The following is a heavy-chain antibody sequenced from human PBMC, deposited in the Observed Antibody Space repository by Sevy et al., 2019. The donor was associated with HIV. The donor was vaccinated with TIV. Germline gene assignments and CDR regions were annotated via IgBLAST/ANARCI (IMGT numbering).Heavy chain of an antibody. CDR1: GFTFSSYR. D-gene: IGHD1-26*01. V-gene: IGHV3-21*01. CDR3: ARDRNGGSYLSYFDY. CDR2: ISSSSSYI. J-gene: IGHJ4*02. Sequence: GGSLRLSCAASGFTFSSYRMNWVRQAPGKGLEWVSSISSSSSYIYYADSVKGRFTISRDNAKNSLYLQMNSLRAEDTAEYYCARDRNGGSYLSYFDYWGQGTLVTVSS.